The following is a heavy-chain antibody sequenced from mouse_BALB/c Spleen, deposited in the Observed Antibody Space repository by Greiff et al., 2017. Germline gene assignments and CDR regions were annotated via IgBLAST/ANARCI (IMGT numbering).Heavy chain of an antibody. CDR2: ISSGGST. D-gene: IGHD2-2*01. Sequence: EVKLMESGGGLVKPGGSLKLSCAASGFTFSSYAMSWVRQTPEKRLEWVASISSGGSTYYPDSVKGRFTISRDNARNILYLQMSSLRSEDTAMYYCARDGSYFDYWGQGTTLTVSS. V-gene: IGHV5-6-5*01. CDR3: ARDGSYFDY. J-gene: IGHJ2*01. CDR1: GFTFSSYA.